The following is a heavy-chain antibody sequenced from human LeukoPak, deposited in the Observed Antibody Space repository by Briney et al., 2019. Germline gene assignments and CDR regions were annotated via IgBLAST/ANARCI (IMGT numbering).Heavy chain of an antibody. V-gene: IGHV3-64*01. CDR1: GFTFSRSA. D-gene: IGHD3-3*01. J-gene: IGHJ6*03. CDR2: ITSGGGST. CDR3: AATITGGNYYYMDV. Sequence: GGSLRLSCAASGFTFSRSAMHWVRQAPGKGLESVSGITSGGGSTYYANSVKGRFIISRDNSKNTLYLQMGSLGAEDMAVYYCAATITGGNYYYMDVWGKGTTVTVSS.